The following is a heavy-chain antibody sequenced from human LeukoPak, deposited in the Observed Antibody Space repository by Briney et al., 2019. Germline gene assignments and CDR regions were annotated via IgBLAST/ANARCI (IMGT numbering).Heavy chain of an antibody. D-gene: IGHD6-19*01. CDR2: ISIDGSNK. V-gene: IGHV3-30*03. Sequence: PGGSLRLSCAASGFIFSNYGMHWVRRAPGKGLEWVAVISIDGSNKDYADSVKGRFTISRDNSKNTVYLQMNSLRVEDTAVYYCALPSRGWRFDYWGQGTLVTVSS. CDR1: GFIFSNYG. J-gene: IGHJ4*02. CDR3: ALPSRGWRFDY.